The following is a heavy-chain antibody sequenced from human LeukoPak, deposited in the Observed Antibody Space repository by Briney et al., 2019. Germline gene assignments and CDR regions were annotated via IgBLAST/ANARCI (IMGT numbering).Heavy chain of an antibody. CDR1: GYTFTSYD. D-gene: IGHD3-3*01. J-gene: IGHJ5*02. CDR3: ARGGGWITIFGVVSNWFDP. CDR2: MNPNSGDT. Sequence: ASVKVSCKASGYTFTSYDINWVRQATGQGLEWMGWMNPNSGDTGYAQKFQGRVTMTRNTSISTAYMELSSLRSEDTAVYYCARGGGWITIFGVVSNWFDPWGQGTLVTVSS. V-gene: IGHV1-8*01.